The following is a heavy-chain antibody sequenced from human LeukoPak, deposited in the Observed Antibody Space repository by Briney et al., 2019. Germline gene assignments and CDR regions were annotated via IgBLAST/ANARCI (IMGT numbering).Heavy chain of an antibody. V-gene: IGHV4-39*01. CDR3: ARQAGSSTPFDY. Sequence: KPSETLSLTCTVSGGSISSSSYYWGWIRQPPGKGLEWIGSIYYSGSTYYNPSLKSRVTISVDTSKNQFSLKLSSVTAADTAVYYCARQAGSSTPFDYWGQGTLVTVSS. J-gene: IGHJ4*02. CDR2: IYYSGST. D-gene: IGHD6-6*01. CDR1: GGSISSSSYY.